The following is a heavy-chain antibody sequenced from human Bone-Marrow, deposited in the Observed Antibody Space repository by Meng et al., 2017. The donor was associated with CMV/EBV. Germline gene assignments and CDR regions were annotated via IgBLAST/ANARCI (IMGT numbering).Heavy chain of an antibody. V-gene: IGHV1-46*01. D-gene: IGHD2-2*01. J-gene: IGHJ2*01. Sequence: ASVKVSCKASGYTFTGYYMHWVRQAPGQGLEWMGIINPSGGSTSYAQKFQGRVTMTRDTSTSTVYMELSSLRSEDTAVYYCARDRPVVPAAPVTWYFDLWGRGTLVTVSS. CDR1: GYTFTGYY. CDR2: INPSGGST. CDR3: ARDRPVVPAAPVTWYFDL.